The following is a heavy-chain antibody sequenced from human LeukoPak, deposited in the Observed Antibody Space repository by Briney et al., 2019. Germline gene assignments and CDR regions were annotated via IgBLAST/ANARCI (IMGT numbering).Heavy chain of an antibody. CDR1: GDSVTGNSVA. Sequence: PSQTLSLTCAISGDSVTGNSVAWNWIRQSPSRGLEWLRRTYYRSKWYNDYAVSVKSRVTINSDTSENQFSLQLNSVTPEDTAVYFCAREFRSSADYWGQGTLVTVSS. CDR2: TYYRSKWYN. V-gene: IGHV6-1*01. J-gene: IGHJ4*02. D-gene: IGHD6-19*01. CDR3: AREFRSSADY.